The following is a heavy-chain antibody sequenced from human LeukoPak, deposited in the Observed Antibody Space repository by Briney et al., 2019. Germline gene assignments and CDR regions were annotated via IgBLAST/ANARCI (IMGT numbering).Heavy chain of an antibody. CDR1: GFTFSSYS. J-gene: IGHJ2*01. CDR3: ARARYHYDNTGHSYWYFDL. Sequence: GGSLRLSCAASGFTFSSYSMNWVRQAPGKGLEWVSSISSSSNYIYYADSVKGRFTISRDNAKTSLYLQMNNLRADDTAVYYCARARYHYDNTGHSYWYFDLWGRGALVTVSS. D-gene: IGHD3-9*01. V-gene: IGHV3-21*01. CDR2: ISSSSNYI.